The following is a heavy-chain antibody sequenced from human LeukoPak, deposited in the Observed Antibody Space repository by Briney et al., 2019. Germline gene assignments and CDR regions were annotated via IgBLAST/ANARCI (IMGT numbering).Heavy chain of an antibody. CDR1: GGSVNSGDYY. CDR3: ARVRGGSGSYSSGY. V-gene: IGHV4-61*02. Sequence: SQTLSLTCTVSGGSVNSGDYYWSWIRQPAGKGLEWIGRIYTSGSTNYNPSLKSRLTISLDTSKNQFSLKLSSVTAADTAVYYCARVRGGSGSYSSGYWGQGTLVTVSS. D-gene: IGHD3-10*01. CDR2: IYTSGST. J-gene: IGHJ4*02.